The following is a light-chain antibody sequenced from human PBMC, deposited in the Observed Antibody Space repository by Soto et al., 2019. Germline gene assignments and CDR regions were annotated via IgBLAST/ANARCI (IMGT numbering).Light chain of an antibody. CDR3: CSYTSISTLV. CDR1: SSDVGGYDY. V-gene: IGLV2-14*03. CDR2: DVN. J-gene: IGLJ2*01. Sequence: QSSLTQPASVSGSPGQSITISCTGTSSDVGGYDYVSWCQQHPGKAPELIIYDVNNRPSGVSNRFSGSKSGNTASLTISGLQAEDEADYYCCSYTSISTLVFGGGTKVTVL.